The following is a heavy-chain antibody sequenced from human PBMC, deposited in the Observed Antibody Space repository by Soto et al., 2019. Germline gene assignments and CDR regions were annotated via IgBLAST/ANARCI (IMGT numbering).Heavy chain of an antibody. V-gene: IGHV3-66*01. CDR3: ARDDVLCDGGRCYGVPLDV. J-gene: IGHJ6*04. CDR1: GFTVSSKY. D-gene: IGHD2-15*01. Sequence: EVHLVESGGGLVQPGGSLRLSCAASGFTVSSKYMSWVRQAPGKGLEWVSLIQSGGPTYYADSVKGRFTISRDTSENTLHVQMDSLRAEDTAVYYCARDDVLCDGGRCYGVPLDVWGKGPTVTVSA. CDR2: IQSGGPT.